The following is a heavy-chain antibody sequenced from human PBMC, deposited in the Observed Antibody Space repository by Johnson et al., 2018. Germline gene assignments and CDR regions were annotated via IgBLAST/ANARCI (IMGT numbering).Heavy chain of an antibody. Sequence: QLVESGGGVVQPGRSLRLSCAASGFTFSSYGMHWVRQAPGKGLEWVAVISYDGSNKYYADSVKGRFTISRDNSKNTLYLQMNSLRAEDAAVYYCAKRTFDYVWGSDPQRVDAFDIWGQGTMVTVSS. D-gene: IGHD3-16*02. CDR1: GFTFSSYG. V-gene: IGHV3-30*18. J-gene: IGHJ3*02. CDR2: ISYDGSNK. CDR3: AKRTFDYVWGSDPQRVDAFDI.